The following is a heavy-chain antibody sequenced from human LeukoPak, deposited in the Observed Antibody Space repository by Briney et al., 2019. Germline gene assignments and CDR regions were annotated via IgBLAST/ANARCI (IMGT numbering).Heavy chain of an antibody. Sequence: SETLSLTCTVSGGSISGYYWSWIRQPPGKGLEWIGYIYYSGSTNYNPSLKSRVTISVDTSKNQFSLKLSSVTAADTAVYYCARESEWLLPYFDYWGQGTLVTVSS. V-gene: IGHV4-59*01. CDR2: IYYSGST. J-gene: IGHJ4*02. CDR3: ARESEWLLPYFDY. D-gene: IGHD3-22*01. CDR1: GGSISGYY.